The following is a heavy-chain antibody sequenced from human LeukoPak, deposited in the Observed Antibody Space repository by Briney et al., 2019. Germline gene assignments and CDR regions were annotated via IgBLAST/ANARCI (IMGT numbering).Heavy chain of an antibody. J-gene: IGHJ6*02. D-gene: IGHD2-15*01. CDR3: ARGRYCSGGSCYYGYYYGMDV. Sequence: ASVKVSCKASGYTFTSYGISWVRQAPGQGLEWMGCISAYNGNTNYAQKLQGRVTMTTDTSTSTAYMELRSLRSDDTAVYYCARGRYCSGGSCYYGYYYGMDVWGQGTTVTVSS. CDR2: ISAYNGNT. V-gene: IGHV1-18*01. CDR1: GYTFTSYG.